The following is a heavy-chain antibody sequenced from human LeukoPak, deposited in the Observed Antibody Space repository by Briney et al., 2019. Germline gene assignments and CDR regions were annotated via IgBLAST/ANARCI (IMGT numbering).Heavy chain of an antibody. Sequence: GGSLRLSCVASGFTFRSHFMHRVRQAPGKGLMWVSRINGDATITTYTDSVKGRFTISRDNARNTVYLQMNNLRGEDTGVYYCTRDSAGLDYWGQGARVTVSS. J-gene: IGHJ4*02. D-gene: IGHD1-14*01. CDR3: TRDSAGLDY. V-gene: IGHV3-74*03. CDR1: GFTFRSHF. CDR2: INGDATIT.